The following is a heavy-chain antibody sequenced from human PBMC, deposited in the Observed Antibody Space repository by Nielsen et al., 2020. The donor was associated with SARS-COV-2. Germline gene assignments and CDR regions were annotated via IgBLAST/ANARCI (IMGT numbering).Heavy chain of an antibody. J-gene: IGHJ1*01. CDR2: INPNSGGT. V-gene: IGHV1-2*06. CDR1: GYTFTGYY. CDR3: ARDVWEGIAVAGTAEYFQH. Sequence: ASVKVSCKASGYTFTGYYMHWVRQAPGQGLEWMGRINPNSGGTNYAQKFQGRVTMTTDTSTSTAYMELRSLRSDDTAVYYCARDVWEGIAVAGTAEYFQHWGQGTLVTVSS. D-gene: IGHD6-19*01.